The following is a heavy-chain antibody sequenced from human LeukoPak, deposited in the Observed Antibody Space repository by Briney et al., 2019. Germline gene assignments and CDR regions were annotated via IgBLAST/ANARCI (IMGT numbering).Heavy chain of an antibody. Sequence: PSETLSLTCTVSGGSISSYYWSWIRQPPGKGLEWIGCIYYSGSTNYNPSLKSRVTISVDTSKNQFSLKLSSVTAADTAVYYCARDKRGRDYFDYWGQGTLVTVSS. J-gene: IGHJ4*02. CDR1: GGSISSYY. V-gene: IGHV4-59*01. CDR2: IYYSGST. D-gene: IGHD5-24*01. CDR3: ARDKRGRDYFDY.